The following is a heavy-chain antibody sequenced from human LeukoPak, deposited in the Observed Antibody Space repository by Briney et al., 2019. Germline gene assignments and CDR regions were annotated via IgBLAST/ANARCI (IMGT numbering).Heavy chain of an antibody. J-gene: IGHJ3*02. CDR2: ISYDGSNK. CDR3: ARERWELEKAFDI. Sequence: PGGSLRLSCAASGFTFSRYAMHWVRQAPGKGLEWVAVISYDGSNKYYADSVKGRFTISRDNSKNTLYLQMNSLRAEDTAVYYCARERWELEKAFDIWGQGTMVTVSS. D-gene: IGHD1-26*01. CDR1: GFTFSRYA. V-gene: IGHV3-30-3*01.